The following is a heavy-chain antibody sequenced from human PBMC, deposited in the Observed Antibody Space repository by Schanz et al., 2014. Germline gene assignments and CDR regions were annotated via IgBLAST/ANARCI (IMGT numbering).Heavy chain of an antibody. Sequence: EVQLVEYGGGLVQPGESLRLSCAASGFTFSAYWMAWVRQAPGKGLEWVAAINQAASVQYYVDSVKGRFTISRDDAKNSHYLQMNSLRPEDTALYYCVGIHVAVAEAFYWGQGTLVTVSS. CDR1: GFTFSAYW. V-gene: IGHV3-7*01. CDR3: VGIHVAVAEAFY. D-gene: IGHD6-19*01. J-gene: IGHJ4*02. CDR2: INQAASVQ.